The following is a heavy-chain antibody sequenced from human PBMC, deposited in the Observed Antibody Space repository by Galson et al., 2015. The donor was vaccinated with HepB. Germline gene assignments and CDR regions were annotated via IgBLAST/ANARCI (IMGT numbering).Heavy chain of an antibody. V-gene: IGHV1-2*02. CDR2: INPNSGGT. Sequence: SVKVSCKASGYTFTGYYMHWVRQAPGQGLEWMRWINPNSGGTNYAQKFQGRVTMTSDTSISTAYMELSRLRSDDTAVYYCAVAFSTVTRDRDFRYGMDVWGQGTTVTVSS. CDR3: AVAFSTVTRDRDFRYGMDV. CDR1: GYTFTGYY. J-gene: IGHJ6*02. D-gene: IGHD4-11*01.